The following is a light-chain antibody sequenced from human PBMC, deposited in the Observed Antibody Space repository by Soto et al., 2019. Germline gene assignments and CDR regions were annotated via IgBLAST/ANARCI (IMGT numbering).Light chain of an antibody. CDR3: CSYAGTYTHVV. J-gene: IGLJ2*01. Sequence: QSALTQPRSVSGSPGQSVTISCTGTSSDVGGYNHVSWYQQHPGEAPKLMIFDVNKRPSGVPDRFSGSKSGNTASLTISGLQAEDEADYYCCSYAGTYTHVVFGGGTKLTVL. CDR2: DVN. V-gene: IGLV2-11*01. CDR1: SSDVGGYNH.